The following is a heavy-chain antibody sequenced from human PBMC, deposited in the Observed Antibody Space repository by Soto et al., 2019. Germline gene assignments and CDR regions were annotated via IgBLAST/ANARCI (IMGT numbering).Heavy chain of an antibody. V-gene: IGHV1-2*02. CDR2: INPNSGGT. Sequence: ASVKVSCKASGYTFTGYYMHWVRQAPGQGLEWMGWINPNSGGTNYAQKFQGRVTMTRDTSISTAYMELSRLGSDDTDVYYCARPYYDSSRPQNYYFDYWGQGTLVTVSS. CDR3: ARPYYDSSRPQNYYFDY. CDR1: GYTFTGYY. D-gene: IGHD3-22*01. J-gene: IGHJ4*02.